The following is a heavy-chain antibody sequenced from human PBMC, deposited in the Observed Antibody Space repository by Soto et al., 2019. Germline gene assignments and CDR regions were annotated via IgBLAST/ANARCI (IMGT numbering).Heavy chain of an antibody. CDR3: TTSGRRWPDSFDI. Sequence: QVQLQQWGAGLLKPSETLSLTCTVYGGSFNSYFWNWVRQPPGKGLEWIGEVTPDGRSNYNPSLKSRVTISKDTSQNQFSLEVTSVTAADTAVYYCTTSGRRWPDSFDIWGQGAMVTVSS. CDR2: VTPDGRS. J-gene: IGHJ3*02. V-gene: IGHV4-34*01. D-gene: IGHD2-15*01. CDR1: GGSFNSYF.